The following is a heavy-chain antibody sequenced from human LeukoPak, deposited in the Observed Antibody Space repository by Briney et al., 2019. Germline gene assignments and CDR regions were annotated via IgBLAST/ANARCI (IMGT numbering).Heavy chain of an antibody. CDR3: ASVVPAADYFDS. CDR2: INHSGST. V-gene: IGHV4-34*01. CDR1: GGSFSGYY. J-gene: IGHJ4*02. D-gene: IGHD2-2*01. Sequence: SETLSLTCAVYGGSFSGYYWSWIRQPPGKGLEWIGEINHSGSTNYNPSLKSRVTISVDTSKNQFSLKLSSVTAADTAVYYCASVVPAADYFDSWGQGTLVTVSS.